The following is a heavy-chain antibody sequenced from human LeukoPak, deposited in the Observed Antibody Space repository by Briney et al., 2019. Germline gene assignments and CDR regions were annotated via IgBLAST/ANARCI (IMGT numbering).Heavy chain of an antibody. CDR2: ISGSGGST. Sequence: PSETLSLTCTVSGGSISSYYWSWVRQAPGKGLEWVSAISGSGGSTYYADSVKGRFTISRDNSKNTLYLQMNSLRAEDTAVYYCAKGAVASSSSEFDYWGQGTLVTVSS. D-gene: IGHD6-6*01. CDR1: GGSISSYY. CDR3: AKGAVASSSSEFDY. J-gene: IGHJ4*02. V-gene: IGHV3-23*01.